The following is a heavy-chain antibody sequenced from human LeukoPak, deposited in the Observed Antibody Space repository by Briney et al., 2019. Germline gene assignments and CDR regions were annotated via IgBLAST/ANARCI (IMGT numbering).Heavy chain of an antibody. CDR2: ISWNSLNT. Sequence: GGSLRLSCAASGFTFDDYAMHWVRQPPGKGLEGVSSISWNSLNTGYADSVKGRFTISRDSAKNSLYLQMNSLRPEDTALYYCARDRGTYNYGMDVWGQGTTVTVSS. CDR1: GFTFDDYA. CDR3: ARDRGTYNYGMDV. D-gene: IGHD1-1*01. J-gene: IGHJ6*02. V-gene: IGHV3-9*01.